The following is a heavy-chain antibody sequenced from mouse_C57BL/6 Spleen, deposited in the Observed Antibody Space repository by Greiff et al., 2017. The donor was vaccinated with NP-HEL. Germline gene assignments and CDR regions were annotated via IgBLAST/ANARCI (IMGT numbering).Heavy chain of an antibody. V-gene: IGHV14-3*01. J-gene: IGHJ2*01. CDR1: GFNITNTY. CDR2: IDPANGNT. CDR3: ARYDGSRDYFDY. D-gene: IGHD1-1*01. Sequence: EVQLQQSVAELVRPGASVKLSCTASGFNITNTYMHWVKQRPEQGLEWIGRIDPANGNTKYDPKFQGKATITADTSSNTAYLQLSSLTSEDTAIDYCARYDGSRDYFDYWGQGTTLTVSS.